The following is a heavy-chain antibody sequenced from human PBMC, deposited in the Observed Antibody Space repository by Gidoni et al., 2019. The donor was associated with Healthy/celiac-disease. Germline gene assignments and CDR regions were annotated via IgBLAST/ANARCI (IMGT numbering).Heavy chain of an antibody. CDR2: INAGNGNT. D-gene: IGHD2-2*01. J-gene: IGHJ3*02. Sequence: QVQLVQSGAEVKKPGASVTVSCKASGYTFTSYAMHWVRQAPGQRLEWMGWINAGNGNTKYSQKFQGRVTMTRDTSASTAYMELSSLRSEDTAVYYCASEGYCSSTSCSDDAFDIWGQGTMVTVSS. CDR3: ASEGYCSSTSCSDDAFDI. CDR1: GYTFTSYA. V-gene: IGHV1-3*01.